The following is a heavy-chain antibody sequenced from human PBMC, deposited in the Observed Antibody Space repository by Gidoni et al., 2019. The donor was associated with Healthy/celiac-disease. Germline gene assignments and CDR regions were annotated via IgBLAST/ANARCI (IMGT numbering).Heavy chain of an antibody. D-gene: IGHD3-22*01. CDR1: GFTVSSNY. CDR2: IYSGGST. CDR3: ARVSGFYDSSGLDY. Sequence: EVQRVESGGGLIQPGGSLRLPWAASGFTVSSNYMSWVRRAPGKGLEWVSVIYSGGSTYYADSVKGRFTISRDNSKNTLYLQMNSLRAEDTAVYYCARVSGFYDSSGLDYWGQGTLVTVSS. V-gene: IGHV3-53*01. J-gene: IGHJ4*02.